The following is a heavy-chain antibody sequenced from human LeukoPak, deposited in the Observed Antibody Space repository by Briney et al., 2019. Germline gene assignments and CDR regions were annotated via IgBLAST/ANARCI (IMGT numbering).Heavy chain of an antibody. V-gene: IGHV4-59*12. J-gene: IGHJ5*02. D-gene: IGHD3-10*01. CDR2: IYYSGST. CDR3: ARPRGTMVRGVMRNWFDP. CDR1: GGSISSYY. Sequence: SETLSLTCTVSGGSISSYYWSWIRQPPGKGLEWIGYIYYSGSTNYNPSLKSRVTISVDTSKNQFSLKLSSVTAADTAVYYCARPRGTMVRGVMRNWFDPWGQGTLVTVSS.